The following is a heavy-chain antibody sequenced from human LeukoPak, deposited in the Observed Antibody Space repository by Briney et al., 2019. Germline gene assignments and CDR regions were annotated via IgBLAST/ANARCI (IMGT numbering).Heavy chain of an antibody. J-gene: IGHJ4*02. CDR2: INSDGSST. V-gene: IGHV3-74*01. Sequence: GGSLRLSRAASGFTFSSYWMHWVRPAPGKGLVWVSRINSDGSSTSYADSVKGRFTISRDNAKKTLYLQMNSLRAEDTAVYYCARVNYYDSSGYSNDYWGQGTLVTVSS. CDR1: GFTFSSYW. CDR3: ARVNYYDSSGYSNDY. D-gene: IGHD3-22*01.